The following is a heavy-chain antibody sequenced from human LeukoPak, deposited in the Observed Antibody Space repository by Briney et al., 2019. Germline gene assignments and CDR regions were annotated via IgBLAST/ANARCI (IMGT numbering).Heavy chain of an antibody. CDR1: GFTFSSYA. Sequence: GGSLRLSCAAPGFTFSSYAMSWVRQAPGKGLEWVSAISGSGGSTYYADSVKGRFTISRDNSKNALYLQMNSLRAEDTAVYYCAKGLDSSGYYSDWGQGTLVTVSS. J-gene: IGHJ4*02. CDR2: ISGSGGST. V-gene: IGHV3-23*01. D-gene: IGHD3-22*01. CDR3: AKGLDSSGYYSD.